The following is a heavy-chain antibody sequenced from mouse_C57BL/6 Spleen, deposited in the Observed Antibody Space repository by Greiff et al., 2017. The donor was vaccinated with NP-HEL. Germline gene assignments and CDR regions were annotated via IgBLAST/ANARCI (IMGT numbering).Heavy chain of an antibody. CDR1: GFTFSSYA. J-gene: IGHJ4*01. CDR3: ARDRTPMDY. V-gene: IGHV5-4*01. Sequence: EVKVEESGGGLVKPGGSLKLSCAASGFTFSSYAMSWVRQTPEKRLEWVATISDGGSYTYYPDNVKGRFTISRDNAKNNLYLQMSHLKSEDTAMYYCARDRTPMDYWGQGTSVTVSS. CDR2: ISDGGSYT.